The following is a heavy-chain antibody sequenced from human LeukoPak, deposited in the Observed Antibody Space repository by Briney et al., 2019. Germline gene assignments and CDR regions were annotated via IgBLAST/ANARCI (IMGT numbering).Heavy chain of an antibody. CDR2: IYYSGST. J-gene: IGHJ5*02. CDR3: ARVVAARAWFDP. D-gene: IGHD2-15*01. Sequence: PSETLSLTCAVSGYSISSGYYWGWIRQPPGKGLEWIGSIYYSGSTYYNPSLKGRVTISVDTSKNQFSLKLSSVTAADTAVYYCARVVAARAWFDPWGQGTLATVSS. V-gene: IGHV4-38-2*01. CDR1: GYSISSGYY.